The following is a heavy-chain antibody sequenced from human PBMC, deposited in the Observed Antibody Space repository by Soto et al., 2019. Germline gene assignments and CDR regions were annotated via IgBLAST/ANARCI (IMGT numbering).Heavy chain of an antibody. J-gene: IGHJ6*02. Sequence: ASVKVSCKASGYTFTSYGISWVRQAPGQGLEWMGWISAYNGNTNYAQKLQGRVTMTTDTSTSTAYMELRSLRSDDTAVYYCVRAHCSSTSCYYYYGMDVWGQGTTVTVSS. CDR2: ISAYNGNT. D-gene: IGHD2-2*01. V-gene: IGHV1-18*04. CDR1: GYTFTSYG. CDR3: VRAHCSSTSCYYYYGMDV.